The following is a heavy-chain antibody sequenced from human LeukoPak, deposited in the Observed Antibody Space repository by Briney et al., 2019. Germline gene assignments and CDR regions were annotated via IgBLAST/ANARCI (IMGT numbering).Heavy chain of an antibody. V-gene: IGHV4-39*01. CDR1: GFSISSNSEY. Sequence: PSETLSLTCTVSGFSISSNSEYWGWIRQPPGKGLEWIGSIYYTRSTYYSPSLNSLVTITVDTTNNLYFLKLSSVTAAAAAVYYCARWVGAPGSMYYYSGMDVWGQGTRVTVSS. D-gene: IGHD6-13*01. CDR3: ARWVGAPGSMYYYSGMDV. CDR2: IYYTRST. J-gene: IGHJ6*02.